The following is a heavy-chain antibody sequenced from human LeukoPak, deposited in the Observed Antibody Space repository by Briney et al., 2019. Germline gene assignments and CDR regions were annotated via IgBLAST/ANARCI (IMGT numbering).Heavy chain of an antibody. CDR1: GGSFSGYY. CDR2: INHSGST. V-gene: IGHV4-34*01. D-gene: IGHD3-3*01. Sequence: ETLSLTCAVSGGSFSGYYWSWIRQPPGKGLEWIGEINHSGSTNYNPPLKSRVTISVDTSKNQFSLKLSSVTAADTAVYYCASAYYDFWSGYPPPPYYFDYWGQGTLVTVSS. J-gene: IGHJ4*02. CDR3: ASAYYDFWSGYPPPPYYFDY.